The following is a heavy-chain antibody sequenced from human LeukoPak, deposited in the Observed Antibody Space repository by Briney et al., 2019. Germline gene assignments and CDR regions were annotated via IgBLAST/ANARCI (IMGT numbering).Heavy chain of an antibody. D-gene: IGHD1-26*01. CDR3: ARGSGSYLAFDY. J-gene: IGHJ4*02. CDR1: GGSISSYY. Sequence: SETLSLTCTVSGGSISSYYWSWIRQPPGKGLEWIGYIYTSGSTNYDPSLRSRVTISVDTSKNQFSLKLSSVTAADTAVYYCARGSGSYLAFDYWGQGTLVTVSS. CDR2: IYTSGST. V-gene: IGHV4-4*09.